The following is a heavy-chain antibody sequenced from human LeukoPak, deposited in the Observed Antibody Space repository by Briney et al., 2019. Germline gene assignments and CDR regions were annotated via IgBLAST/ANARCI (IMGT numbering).Heavy chain of an antibody. Sequence: GGSLRLSCAASGFTFSSYSMNWVRQAPGKGLEWVSSISSSSSYTYYADSVKGRFTISRDNAKNSLYLQMNSLRAEDTAVYYCARDFLVWGQGTLVTVSS. CDR1: GFTFSSYS. CDR2: ISSSSSYT. J-gene: IGHJ4*02. CDR3: ARDFLV. V-gene: IGHV3-21*01.